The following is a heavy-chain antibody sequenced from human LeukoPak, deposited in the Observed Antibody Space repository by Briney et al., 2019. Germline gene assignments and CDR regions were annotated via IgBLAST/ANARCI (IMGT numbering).Heavy chain of an antibody. CDR2: IIGSGSST. Sequence: GGSLRLSCAASGFTFSSYGMSWVRQAPGKGLQWGSVIIGSGSSTYYADSVKGRFTISRDNARNTLYLQMNGLRAEDTAVYYCARWYYYETSGLYYGSFDNWGQGTLVTVSS. CDR3: ARWYYYETSGLYYGSFDN. D-gene: IGHD3-22*01. CDR1: GFTFSSYG. J-gene: IGHJ5*02. V-gene: IGHV3-23*01.